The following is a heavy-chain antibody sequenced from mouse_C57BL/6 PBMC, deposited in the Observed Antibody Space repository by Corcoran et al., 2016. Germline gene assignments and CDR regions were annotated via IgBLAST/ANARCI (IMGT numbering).Heavy chain of an antibody. V-gene: IGHV1-53*01. CDR3: ARSRDYGSSYGFSY. J-gene: IGHJ3*01. CDR1: GHTFTSYC. CDR2: INPSNGGT. Sequence: QVQLQQPGTELVKPGASVKLSCKASGHTFTSYCMHWVKQRPGQGLEWIGNINPSNGGTNYNEKFKSKATLTVEKSSSTAYMQRSSLTSEDSAVYYCARSRDYGSSYGFSYWGQGTLVTVSA. D-gene: IGHD1-1*01.